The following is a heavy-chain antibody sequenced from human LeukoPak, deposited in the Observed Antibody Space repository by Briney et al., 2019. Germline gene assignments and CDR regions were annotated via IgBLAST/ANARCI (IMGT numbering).Heavy chain of an antibody. CDR1: GYTFTSYA. CDR3: ARACSGGSCTDY. J-gene: IGHJ4*02. Sequence: GASVKVSCKASGYTFTSYAMHWVRQAPGQRLEWMGWMNPNSGNTGYAQKFQGRVTMTRNTSISTAYMELSSLRSEDTAVYYCARACSGGSCTDYWGQGTLVTVSS. CDR2: MNPNSGNT. V-gene: IGHV1-8*02. D-gene: IGHD2-15*01.